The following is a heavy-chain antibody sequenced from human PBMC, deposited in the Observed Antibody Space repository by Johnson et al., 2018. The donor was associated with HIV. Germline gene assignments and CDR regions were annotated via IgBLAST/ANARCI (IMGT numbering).Heavy chain of an antibody. CDR1: GFTFSHYA. J-gene: IGHJ3*02. Sequence: QVQLVESGGGLVQPGGSLRLSCAASGFTFSHYAMHWVRQAPGKGLEWVAVISYDGSNQYYKDSVKGRFTVSRDKSKNTLYLQMNSLRAEDTAVYYCARLPSWRGAFDIWGQGTMVTVSS. CDR2: ISYDGSNQ. V-gene: IGHV3-30*03. CDR3: ARLPSWRGAFDI. D-gene: IGHD3-10*01.